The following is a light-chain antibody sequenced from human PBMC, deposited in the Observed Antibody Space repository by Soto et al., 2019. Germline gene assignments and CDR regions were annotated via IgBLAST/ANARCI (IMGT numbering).Light chain of an antibody. J-gene: IGKJ5*01. CDR2: GAS. CDR3: QQYNNWPIT. V-gene: IGKV3-15*01. CDR1: QSVGSN. Sequence: EIVLTQSPTTLSLSPLEISTFSLMASQSVGSNLAWYHQKPGQAPRLLVYGASTRATGIPARFSGSGSGTEFTLTISSLQSEDFAVYYCQQYNNWPITFGQGTRLEIK.